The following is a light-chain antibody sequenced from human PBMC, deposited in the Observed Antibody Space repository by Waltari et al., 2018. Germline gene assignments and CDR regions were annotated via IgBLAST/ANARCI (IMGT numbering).Light chain of an antibody. CDR2: DAS. J-gene: IGKJ4*01. V-gene: IGKV1-33*01. CDR3: QQYDDLSVT. Sequence: IRMTQSPPSLSASVGDRVIITCQASQDIGHFLNWDHQKPGPVPRLLISDASNLESGVPSRFSGSGSVTHFTFTINGLQPEDIGTYFCQQYDDLSVTFGGGTKVDIK. CDR1: QDIGHF.